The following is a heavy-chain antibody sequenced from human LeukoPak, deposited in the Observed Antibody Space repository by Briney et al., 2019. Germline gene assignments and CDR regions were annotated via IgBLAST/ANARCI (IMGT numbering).Heavy chain of an antibody. Sequence: SETLSLTCTVPGGSISSHYWSWTRQPPGKGLEWIAYLFDSVNTKDNPSLQSRLTLSADTSKNQFSLRLSSVTAADTAVYYCATIKRGSIFGYFDFWGQGIKVTVSS. CDR1: GGSISSHY. V-gene: IGHV4-59*11. D-gene: IGHD5-18*01. J-gene: IGHJ4*02. CDR2: LFDSVNT. CDR3: ATIKRGSIFGYFDF.